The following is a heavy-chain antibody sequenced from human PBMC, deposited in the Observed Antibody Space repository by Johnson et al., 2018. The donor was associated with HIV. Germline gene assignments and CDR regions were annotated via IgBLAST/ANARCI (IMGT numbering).Heavy chain of an antibody. J-gene: IGHJ3*02. CDR1: AFTFSSND. D-gene: IGHD6-19*01. V-gene: IGHV3-23*04. CDR3: AREPGLVAAFDI. CDR2: ISGSDHST. Sequence: VQLVESGGGVVQPGRSLRLSCGASAFTFSSNDMKWVRQAPGKGLEWVSPISGSDHSTYYADSVRGRFTISRDNSKNTLYLQMNSLRDEDTAVYYCAREPGLVAAFDIWGQGTMVTVSS.